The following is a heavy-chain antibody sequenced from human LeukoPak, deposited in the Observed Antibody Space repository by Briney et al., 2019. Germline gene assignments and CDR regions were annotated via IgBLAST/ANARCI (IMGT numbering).Heavy chain of an antibody. CDR3: AKDRTMVRGVIVNWFYP. V-gene: IGHV3-30*18. CDR1: GLTFSSCG. J-gene: IGHJ5*02. CDR2: ISYDGSNK. Sequence: GRSLSLSCAVSGLTFSSCGIQWVRQASGKVLEWVAVISYDGSNKYYADSVEGRFTISRDNSKNTLYLQMNSLRAEDTAVYYCAKDRTMVRGVIVNWFYPWGQGTLVTVSS. D-gene: IGHD3-10*01.